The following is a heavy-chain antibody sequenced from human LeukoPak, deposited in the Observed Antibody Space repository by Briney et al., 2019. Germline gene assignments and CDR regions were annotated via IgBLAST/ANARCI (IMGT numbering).Heavy chain of an antibody. CDR3: GKDRGGGGWPVFDY. Sequence: GGSLRLSCAASGFTFSSYAMSWVRQAPGKGLEWVSTISGSGGSTYYADSVKGRFTISRDNSKNTLYLQMNSLRAEDTAVYYCGKDRGGGGWPVFDYWGQGTLVTVSS. CDR2: ISGSGGST. J-gene: IGHJ4*02. V-gene: IGHV3-23*01. CDR1: GFTFSSYA. D-gene: IGHD6-19*01.